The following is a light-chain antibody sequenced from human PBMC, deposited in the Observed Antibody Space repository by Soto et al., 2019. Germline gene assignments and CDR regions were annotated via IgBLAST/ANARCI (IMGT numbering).Light chain of an antibody. CDR2: AAS. CDR1: QGIRNY. Sequence: DIQMAKSPSSLCASVGDRVTITCRASQGIRNYLAWYQQKPGKVPKLLIYAASTLQSVVPSRFSGSGSGTYFTLTISSLQPEDFAIYDCQKYNSAHRTFGQVTKVEFK. V-gene: IGKV1-27*01. J-gene: IGKJ1*01. CDR3: QKYNSAHRT.